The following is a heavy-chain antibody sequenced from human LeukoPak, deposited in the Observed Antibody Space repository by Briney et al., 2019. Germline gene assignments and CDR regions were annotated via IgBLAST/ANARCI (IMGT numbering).Heavy chain of an antibody. J-gene: IGHJ4*02. CDR1: GDFITGSTYY. CDR3: ARQYYDSTGYYYFDY. D-gene: IGHD3-22*01. Sequence: TSETLSLTCTVSGDFITGSTYYWGWIRQPPGKGLEWIGSMYYSGSTYSNPSLRSPVTMSADTSKNQFSLNLKSVTAADTAVYYCARQYYDSTGYYYFDYWGQGTLVTVSS. V-gene: IGHV4-39*01. CDR2: MYYSGST.